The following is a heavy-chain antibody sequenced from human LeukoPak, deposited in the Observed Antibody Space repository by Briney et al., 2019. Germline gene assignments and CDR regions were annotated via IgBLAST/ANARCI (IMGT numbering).Heavy chain of an antibody. Sequence: SETLSLTCAVYGGSFSRYYWSWMRQSPGKGLEWIAEIDHRGHTNYNPSVKSRVTISVDTSKNQFSLKVRSLSAADTAVYYCARGATISETGYFDFWGQGTLVTVSS. D-gene: IGHD1-26*01. CDR2: IDHRGHT. CDR1: GGSFSRYY. V-gene: IGHV4-34*01. J-gene: IGHJ4*03. CDR3: ARGATISETGYFDF.